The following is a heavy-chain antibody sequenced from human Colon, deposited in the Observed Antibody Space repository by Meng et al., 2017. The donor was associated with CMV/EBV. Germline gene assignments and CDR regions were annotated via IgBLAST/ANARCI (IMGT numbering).Heavy chain of an antibody. CDR2: IYNSGRT. J-gene: IGHJ5*02. Sequence: SETLSLTCTVSGGSINNVHYYWGWFRQPPGEGLQWIGSIYNSGRTSYNSSLMSRVTVSIDTSTNQFSLKPTSVTAADTAVYFCAREQKTMISDAGLGYFRVDPWGQGALVTVSS. CDR3: AREQKTMISDAGLGYFRVDP. D-gene: IGHD2/OR15-2a*01. CDR1: GGSINNVHYY. V-gene: IGHV4-39*07.